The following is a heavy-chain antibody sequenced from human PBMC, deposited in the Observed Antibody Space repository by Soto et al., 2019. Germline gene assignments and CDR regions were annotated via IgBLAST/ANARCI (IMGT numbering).Heavy chain of an antibody. V-gene: IGHV4-31*03. J-gene: IGHJ4*02. CDR2: ISYSGST. Sequence: QVQLQESGPGLVKPSQTLSLTCTVSGGSISSGGYYWSWIRQPPGKGLEWIGYISYSGSTYYDPSLKSRVIISVDTSRNQFSLKLTSVAAADTAVYYCARRRDGYNSYFEYWGQGTLVTVSS. CDR3: ARRRDGYNSYFEY. D-gene: IGHD5-12*01. CDR1: GGSISSGGYY.